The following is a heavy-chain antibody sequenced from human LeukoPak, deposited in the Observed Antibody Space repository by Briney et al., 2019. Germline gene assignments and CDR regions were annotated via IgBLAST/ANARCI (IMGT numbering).Heavy chain of an antibody. CDR3: ARVYYDSSGYIYYYYGMDV. V-gene: IGHV3-23*01. D-gene: IGHD3-22*01. J-gene: IGHJ6*02. CDR1: GFTFSSYA. Sequence: GGSLRLSCAASGFTFSSYAMSWVRQAPGKGLECVSAISGSGGSTYYADSVKGRFTISRDNAKNSLYLQMNGLRDEDTAVYYCARVYYDSSGYIYYYYGMDVWGQGTTVTVSS. CDR2: ISGSGGST.